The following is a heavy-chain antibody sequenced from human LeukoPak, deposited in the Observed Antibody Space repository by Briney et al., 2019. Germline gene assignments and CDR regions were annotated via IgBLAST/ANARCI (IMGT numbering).Heavy chain of an antibody. V-gene: IGHV1-3*01. CDR2: INAGNGNT. CDR1: GYTFTSYA. CDR3: ARKTIAVDHFDY. J-gene: IGHJ4*02. Sequence: GASVKVSCKASGYTFTSYAMHWVRQAPGQRLEWMGWINAGNGNTKYSQKFQGRVTITRDTSASTAYMELSSLRSEDTAVYYCARKTIAVDHFDYWGQGTLVTVCS. D-gene: IGHD6-19*01.